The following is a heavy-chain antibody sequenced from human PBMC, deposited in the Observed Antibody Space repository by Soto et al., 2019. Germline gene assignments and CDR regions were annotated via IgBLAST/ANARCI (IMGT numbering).Heavy chain of an antibody. J-gene: IGHJ6*03. CDR2: IRSKAYGGTT. CDR1: GFTFGDYA. V-gene: IGHV3-49*03. Sequence: PGGSLRLSCTASGFTFGDYAMSWFRQAPGKGLEWVGFIRSKAYGGTTEYAASVKGRFTISRDDSKSIAYLQMNSLKTEDTAVYYCTRDIIIAAAGKKGYYYYMDVWGKGTTVTVSS. CDR3: TRDIIIAAAGKKGYYYYMDV. D-gene: IGHD6-13*01.